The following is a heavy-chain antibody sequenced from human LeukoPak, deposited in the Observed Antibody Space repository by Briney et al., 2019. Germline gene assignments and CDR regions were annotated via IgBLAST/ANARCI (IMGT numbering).Heavy chain of an antibody. CDR3: ARGSYGSGSYSNYYYYGMDV. CDR2: IKQDGSEK. CDR1: GFTFSSYW. J-gene: IGHJ6*02. D-gene: IGHD3-10*01. Sequence: GGSLRLSCAASGFTFSSYWMSWVRQAPGRGLEWVANIKQDGSEKYYVDSVEGRFTISRDNAKNSLYLQMNSLRAEDTAVYYCARGSYGSGSYSNYYYYGMDVWGQGTTVTVSS. V-gene: IGHV3-7*01.